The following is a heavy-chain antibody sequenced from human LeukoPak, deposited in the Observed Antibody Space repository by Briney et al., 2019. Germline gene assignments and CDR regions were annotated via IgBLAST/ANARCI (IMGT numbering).Heavy chain of an antibody. CDR2: ISYDGSNK. D-gene: IGHD2-15*01. Sequence: GRSLRLSCAAAGFTFSSYGMHWVRQAPGKGLEWVAVISYDGSNKYYADSVKGRFTISRDKSKNTLYLQMNSLRAEDTAVYYCAKRAVVVAAKFGNYFDYWGQGTLVTASS. CDR3: AKRAVVVAAKFGNYFDY. J-gene: IGHJ4*02. CDR1: GFTFSSYG. V-gene: IGHV3-30*18.